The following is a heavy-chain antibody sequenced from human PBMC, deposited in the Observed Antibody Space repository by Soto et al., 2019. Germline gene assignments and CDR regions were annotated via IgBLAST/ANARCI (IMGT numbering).Heavy chain of an antibody. CDR1: GASSIDYG. Sequence: PSVTLSLTKSVSGASSIDYGGHWIRQPRGKGLEWIGYVYTSDYTRYSSSLKSRVTISVDTSKSQFYLRLNSVTAADTAVYYCASSAGHPGDFFYYNGMDFWGQRSTVTVSS. CDR3: ASSAGHPGDFFYYNGMDF. CDR2: VYTSDYT. D-gene: IGHD3-10*01. V-gene: IGHV4-4*08. J-gene: IGHJ6*02.